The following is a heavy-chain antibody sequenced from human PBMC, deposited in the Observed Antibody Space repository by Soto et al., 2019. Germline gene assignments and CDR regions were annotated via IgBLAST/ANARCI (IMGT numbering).Heavy chain of an antibody. V-gene: IGHV3-13*01. J-gene: IGHJ4*02. CDR2: IGTAGDT. CDR3: ARGGAWGSSAAFDY. D-gene: IGHD6-6*01. CDR1: GFTFSSYD. Sequence: GSLRLSCAASGFTFSSYDMHWVRQATGKGLEWVSAIGTAGDTYYPGSVKGRFTISRENAKNSLYLQMNSLRAGDTAVYYCARGGAWGSSAAFDYWGQGTLVTVS.